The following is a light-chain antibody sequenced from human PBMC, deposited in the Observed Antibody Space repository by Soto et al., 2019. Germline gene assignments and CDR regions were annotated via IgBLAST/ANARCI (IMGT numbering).Light chain of an antibody. Sequence: QSVLTQPASVSGSPGQSITISCTGTSSDVGGYNYVSWFQQHPGKAPKLMIYDVSNRPSGVSNRFSGSKSGNTASLTISGLQAEDESEYYCSSYTSSITFYVFGPGTKVTVL. V-gene: IGLV2-14*01. CDR2: DVS. CDR3: SSYTSSITFYV. CDR1: SSDVGGYNY. J-gene: IGLJ1*01.